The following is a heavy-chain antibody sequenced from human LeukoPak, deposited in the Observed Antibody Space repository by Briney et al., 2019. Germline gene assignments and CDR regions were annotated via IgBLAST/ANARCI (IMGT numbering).Heavy chain of an antibody. CDR1: GGSISSGGYS. Sequence: SQTLSLTCAVSGGSISSGGYSWSWIRQPPGKGLKWIGYIYHSGSTYYNPSLKSRVTISVDRSKNQFSLKLSSVTAADTAVYYCARANSGSSKYFDYWGQGTLVTVSS. D-gene: IGHD1-26*01. J-gene: IGHJ4*02. CDR2: IYHSGST. V-gene: IGHV4-30-2*01. CDR3: ARANSGSSKYFDY.